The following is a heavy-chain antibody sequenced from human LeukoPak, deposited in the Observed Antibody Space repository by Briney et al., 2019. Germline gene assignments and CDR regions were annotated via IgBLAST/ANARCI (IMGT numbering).Heavy chain of an antibody. D-gene: IGHD4-11*01. CDR2: INPNSGGT. Sequence: ASVKVSCKASGYTFTDYYIHWVRQAPGQGLEWMGWINPNSGGTNYAQKFQGRVTMTRDTSISTAYTELSRLRSDDTAVYYRARGEDYEYFQQRGQGTLVTVSS. CDR1: GYTFTDYY. J-gene: IGHJ1*01. CDR3: ARGEDYEYFQQ. V-gene: IGHV1-2*02.